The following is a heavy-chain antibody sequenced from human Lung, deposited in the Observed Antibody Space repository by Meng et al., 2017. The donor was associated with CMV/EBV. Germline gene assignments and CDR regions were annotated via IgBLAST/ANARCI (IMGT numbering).Heavy chain of an antibody. Sequence: QVQLVQPGAEMKKPGASVKVPWKASGYTITDYYIHGVRQAPGQGFQWMGWINPNDDTNYAQNFQGRVTMTRDMSINTIYMELSRLTSEDTAVYYCARSSGWSRFDYWGHGTLVTVSS. D-gene: IGHD6-19*01. V-gene: IGHV1-2*02. CDR2: INPNDDT. CDR1: GYTITDYY. J-gene: IGHJ4*01. CDR3: ARSSGWSRFDY.